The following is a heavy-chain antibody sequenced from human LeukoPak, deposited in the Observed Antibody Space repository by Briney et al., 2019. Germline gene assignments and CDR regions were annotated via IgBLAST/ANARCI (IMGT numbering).Heavy chain of an antibody. V-gene: IGHV1-2*02. CDR3: ARVPLKFDWSSDY. Sequence: ASVKVSCKASGYTFTGYYMHWVRQAPGQGLEWMGWINPNSGGTNYAQKFQGRVTMTRDTSISTAYMELSSLRSEDTAVYYCARVPLKFDWSSDYWGQGTLVTVSS. CDR2: INPNSGGT. J-gene: IGHJ4*02. CDR1: GYTFTGYY. D-gene: IGHD3-9*01.